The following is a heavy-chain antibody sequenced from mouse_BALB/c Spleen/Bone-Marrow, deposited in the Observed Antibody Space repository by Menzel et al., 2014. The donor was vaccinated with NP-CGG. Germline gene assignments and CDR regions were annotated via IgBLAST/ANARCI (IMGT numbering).Heavy chain of an antibody. CDR2: INPDSSTI. V-gene: IGHV4-1*02. J-gene: IGHJ3*01. CDR1: GVDFSRYW. Sequence: EAGGVDFSRYWMSWVRQAPGKGLEWIGEINPDSSTINYTPSLKDKFIISGDNAKNTLYLQMSKVRSEDTALYYCARNWDVGFAYWGQGTLVTVSA. D-gene: IGHD4-1*01. CDR3: ARNWDVGFAY.